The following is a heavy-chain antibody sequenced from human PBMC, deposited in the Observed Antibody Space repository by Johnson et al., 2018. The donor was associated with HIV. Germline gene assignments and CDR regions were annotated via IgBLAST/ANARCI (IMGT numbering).Heavy chain of an antibody. V-gene: IGHV3-9*01. Sequence: VQLVESGGGVVQPGRSLRLSCVASGFTFSTYGMHWVRQAPGKGLEWVSGISRNSGNIAYADSVKGRFAIPRDNVKNSLYLQLNSLRAEDTALYYCAKQGQSSGYYYVYTFDIWGQGTMVTVSS. CDR1: GFTFSTYG. CDR2: ISRNSGNI. CDR3: AKQGQSSGYYYVYTFDI. D-gene: IGHD3-22*01. J-gene: IGHJ3*02.